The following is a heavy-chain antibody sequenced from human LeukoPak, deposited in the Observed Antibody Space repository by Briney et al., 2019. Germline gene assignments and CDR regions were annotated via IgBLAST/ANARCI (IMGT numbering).Heavy chain of an antibody. J-gene: IGHJ4*02. Sequence: SEPLSLTCAVYGGSFSGYYWSWIRPPPGKGLEWIGEINHSGSTNYNPSLKRRVTISVDTSKNQFSLKLSSVTAADTAVYYCARGGSSGWFGSFFYYWGQGTLVTVSS. CDR1: GGSFSGYY. V-gene: IGHV4-34*01. CDR3: ARGGSSGWFGSFFYY. CDR2: INHSGST. D-gene: IGHD6-19*01.